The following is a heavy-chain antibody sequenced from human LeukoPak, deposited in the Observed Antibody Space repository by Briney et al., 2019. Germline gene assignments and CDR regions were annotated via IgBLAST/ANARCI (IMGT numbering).Heavy chain of an antibody. CDR1: GGSISSYY. Sequence: SETLPLTCTVSGGSISSYYWSWIRQPPGKGLEWLGYIYYSGSTNYNPSLKSRVTISVDTSKNQFSLKLSSVTAADTAVYYCARDAWLRPYQYYFDYWGQGTLVTVSS. CDR2: IYYSGST. D-gene: IGHD3-9*01. CDR3: ARDAWLRPYQYYFDY. J-gene: IGHJ4*02. V-gene: IGHV4-59*01.